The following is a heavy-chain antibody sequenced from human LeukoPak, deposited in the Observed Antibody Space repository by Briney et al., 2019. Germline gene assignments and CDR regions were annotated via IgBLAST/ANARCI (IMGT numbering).Heavy chain of an antibody. D-gene: IGHD3-22*01. J-gene: IGHJ6*03. CDR3: ARGAVVVITGYYYMDV. CDR2: INPNSGGT. CDR1: GYTFTGYY. V-gene: IGHV1-2*02. Sequence: ASVKVSCKASGYTFTGYYMHWVRQAPGQGLEWMGWINPNSGGTNYAQKLQGRVTMTTDTSTSTAYMELRSLRSDDTAVYYCARGAVVVITGYYYMDVWGKGTTVTVSS.